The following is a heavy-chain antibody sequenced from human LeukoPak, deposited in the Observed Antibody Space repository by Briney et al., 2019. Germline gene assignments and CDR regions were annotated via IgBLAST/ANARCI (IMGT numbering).Heavy chain of an antibody. V-gene: IGHV3-7*04. CDR2: IKEDGSVK. CDR3: ARDVGKGYFDY. CDR1: GFTFNRNW. J-gene: IGHJ4*02. Sequence: GGSLRLSCAASGFTFNRNWMSWLRQAPGKGLEWVANIKEDGSVKNYEDYVKGRFTISRDNAANSVSLLLNSLRAEDTAVYYCARDVGKGYFDYWGQGTLVTVSS.